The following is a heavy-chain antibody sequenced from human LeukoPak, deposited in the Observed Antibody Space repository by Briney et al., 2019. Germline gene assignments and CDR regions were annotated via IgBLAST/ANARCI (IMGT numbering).Heavy chain of an antibody. Sequence: SETLSLTCAVSGGSISSGGYSWSWIRQPPGKDLEWIGYIYHSGSTYYNPSLKSRVTISVDRSKNQFSLKLSSATAADTAVYYCARTGVYYYGMDVWGQGTTVTVSS. CDR3: ARTGVYYYGMDV. CDR2: IYHSGST. D-gene: IGHD7-27*01. V-gene: IGHV4-30-2*01. CDR1: GGSISSGGYS. J-gene: IGHJ6*02.